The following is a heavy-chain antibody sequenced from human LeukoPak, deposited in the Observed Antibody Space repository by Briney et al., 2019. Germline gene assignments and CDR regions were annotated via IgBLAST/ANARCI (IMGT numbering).Heavy chain of an antibody. V-gene: IGHV3-66*02. CDR1: GFTVSSNY. Sequence: GGSLRLSCAASGFTVSSNYMSWVRQAPGKGLEWVSVIYSGGSTYYADSVKGRFTISRDNSKNTLYLQMNSLRAEDTAVYYCARDQLYSGNSGYYYYYGMDVWGQGTTVTVSS. J-gene: IGHJ6*02. CDR2: IYSGGST. D-gene: IGHD4-23*01. CDR3: ARDQLYSGNSGYYYYYGMDV.